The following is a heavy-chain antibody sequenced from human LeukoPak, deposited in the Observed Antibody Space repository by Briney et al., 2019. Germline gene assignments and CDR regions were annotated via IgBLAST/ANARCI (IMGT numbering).Heavy chain of an antibody. CDR3: ARAISGSRIFDY. V-gene: IGHV3-20*04. D-gene: IGHD1-26*01. CDR2: INWNGGSR. CDR1: GFTFDDYG. J-gene: IGHJ4*02. Sequence: GGSLRLSCAASGFTFDDYGMSWVRQAPGKGLEWVSGINWNGGSRGYVDSVKGRFTISRDNAKNSLYLQMNSLRAEDTALYYCARAISGSRIFDYWGQGTLVTVSS.